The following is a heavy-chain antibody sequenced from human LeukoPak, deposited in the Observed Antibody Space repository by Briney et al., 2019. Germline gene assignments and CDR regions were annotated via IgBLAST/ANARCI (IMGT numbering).Heavy chain of an antibody. V-gene: IGHV3-21*01. J-gene: IGHJ4*02. CDR3: ARRGAGAGTVDY. D-gene: IGHD6-19*01. CDR1: GFTFSSYS. CDR2: ISSSSSYI. Sequence: GGSLRLSCAASGFTFSSYSMNGLRQAPGKGLEWVSSISSSSSYIYYADSVKGRFTISRDTAKNSLYLRMNSLRAEDTAVYYCARRGAGAGTVDYWGQGTLVTVSS.